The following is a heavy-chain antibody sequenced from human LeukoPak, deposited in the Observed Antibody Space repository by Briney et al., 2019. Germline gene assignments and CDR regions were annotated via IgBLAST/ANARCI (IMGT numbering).Heavy chain of an antibody. D-gene: IGHD3-22*01. Sequence: GGSLRLSCAASGFTFSDYYMSWIRQAPGKGLEWVSYISSSSSYTNYADSVKGRFIISRDNAKNSLYLQMNSLRAEDTAVYYCASSPRSNYYDSSDHYWGQGTLVTVSS. CDR3: ASSPRSNYYDSSDHY. CDR1: GFTFSDYY. CDR2: ISSSSSYT. J-gene: IGHJ4*02. V-gene: IGHV3-11*06.